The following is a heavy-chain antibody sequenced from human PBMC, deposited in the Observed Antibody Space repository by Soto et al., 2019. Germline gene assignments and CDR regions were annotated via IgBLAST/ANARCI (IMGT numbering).Heavy chain of an antibody. Sequence: GESLEISCKGSGYSFAGYWITCVRQKPGKGLEWMGRIDPSDSQTYYSPSFRGHVTISVTKSITTVFLQWSSLRASDTAMYYCARQIYDSDTGPNFQYYFDSWGEVTQVTVSS. CDR2: IDPSDSQT. CDR1: GYSFAGYW. CDR3: ARQIYDSDTGPNFQYYFDS. J-gene: IGHJ4*02. V-gene: IGHV5-10-1*01. D-gene: IGHD3-22*01.